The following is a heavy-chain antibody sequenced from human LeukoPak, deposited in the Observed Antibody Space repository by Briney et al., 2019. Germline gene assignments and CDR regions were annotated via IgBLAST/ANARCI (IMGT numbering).Heavy chain of an antibody. CDR3: ARGPYYCSGASCLNWFDP. J-gene: IGHJ5*02. D-gene: IGHD2-15*01. CDR2: IYYSGST. V-gene: IGHV4-61*01. Sequence: PSETLSLTCTVSGGSIRSSSYYWSWIRQPPGKGLEWIGYIYYSGSTNYNPSLKSRVTISVDTSKNQFSLKLSSVTAADTAVYFCARGPYYCSGASCLNWFDPWGQGTLVTVSS. CDR1: GGSIRSSSYY.